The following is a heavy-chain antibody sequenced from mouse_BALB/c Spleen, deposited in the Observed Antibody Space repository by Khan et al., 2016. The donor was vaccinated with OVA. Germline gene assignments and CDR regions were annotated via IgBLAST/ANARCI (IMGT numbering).Heavy chain of an antibody. V-gene: IGHV5-6*01. D-gene: IGHD1-1*01. Sequence: EVELVESGGDLVKPGGSLKLSCAASGFTFSTYGMSWVRQTPDKRLEWVATISSGGSYTYYPANVKGRFTISRDNAKNTLYLQMSSLKSEDTAMYYCARIAYYYNSEGFAYWGQGTLVTVSA. CDR1: GFTFSTYG. CDR3: ARIAYYYNSEGFAY. CDR2: ISSGGSYT. J-gene: IGHJ3*01.